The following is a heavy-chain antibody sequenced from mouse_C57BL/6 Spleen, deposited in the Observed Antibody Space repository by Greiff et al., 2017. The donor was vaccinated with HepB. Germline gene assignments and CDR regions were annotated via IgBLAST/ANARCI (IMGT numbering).Heavy chain of an antibody. CDR2: INPSSGYT. Sequence: QVQLQQSGAELARPGASVKMSCKASGYTFTSYTMHWVKQRPGQGLEWIGYINPSSGYTKYNQKFKDKATLTADKSSSTAYMQLGSLTSEDSAVYYCARSLTPGSMDYWGQGTSVTVSS. CDR1: GYTFTSYT. V-gene: IGHV1-4*01. J-gene: IGHJ4*01. CDR3: ARSLTPGSMDY.